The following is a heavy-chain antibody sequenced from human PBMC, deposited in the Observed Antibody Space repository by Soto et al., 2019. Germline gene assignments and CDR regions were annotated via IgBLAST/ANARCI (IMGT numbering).Heavy chain of an antibody. V-gene: IGHV3-11*01. J-gene: IGHJ6*02. D-gene: IGHD3-22*01. Sequence: QVELVESGGGLVKPGGSLTLSCAASGFTFSDHYMSWFRQAPGKGLEWLSSIRNSGTTMYYADSVKGRFSISRDNAKTSLYLHMNRLRAEATAVYYCARDLGSIGYYPYYSHYAMDVWGHGTTVTVSS. CDR3: ARDLGSIGYYPYYSHYAMDV. CDR2: IRNSGTTM. CDR1: GFTFSDHY.